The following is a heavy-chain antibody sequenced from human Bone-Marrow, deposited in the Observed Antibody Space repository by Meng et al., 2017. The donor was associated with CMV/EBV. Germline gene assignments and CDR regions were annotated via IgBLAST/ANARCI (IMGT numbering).Heavy chain of an antibody. Sequence: GGSLRLSCTPSGFIVNHNYMSWFRQAPGKGLEWVSSISSSSSYIYFADSVKGRFTISRDNAKSSLYLQMNSLRAEDTAVYYCARDGWSPGGFDVWGQGTTVAVSS. J-gene: IGHJ6*02. CDR2: ISSSSSYI. V-gene: IGHV3-21*01. CDR1: GFIVNHNY. CDR3: ARDGWSPGGFDV. D-gene: IGHD3-3*01.